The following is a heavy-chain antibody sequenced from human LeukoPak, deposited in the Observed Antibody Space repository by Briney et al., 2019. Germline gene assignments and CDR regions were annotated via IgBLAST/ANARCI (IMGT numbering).Heavy chain of an antibody. CDR3: AREKDYYDSSGYYDHRFDY. CDR1: GGSISSYH. J-gene: IGHJ4*02. Sequence: SEALSLTCTVSGGSISSYHWSWIRQPPGKGLEWIGYIYYSGSTNYNPSLKSRVTISVDTSKNQFSLKLSSVTAADTAVYYCAREKDYYDSSGYYDHRFDYWGQGTLVTVSS. CDR2: IYYSGST. D-gene: IGHD3-22*01. V-gene: IGHV4-59*01.